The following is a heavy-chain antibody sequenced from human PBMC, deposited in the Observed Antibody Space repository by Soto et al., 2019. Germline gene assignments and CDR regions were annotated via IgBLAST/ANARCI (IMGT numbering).Heavy chain of an antibody. CDR2: TSGYDGNT. Sequence: SVKVSCKASGYIFINYGITWVRPAPGQGLEWMGWTSGYDGNTKYADNLQGRVTMTTDTSTTTAYMELRSVRSDDTAVYYCARDEVPAANWLDRWGQGTMVTVSS. V-gene: IGHV1-18*01. D-gene: IGHD2-2*01. CDR1: GYIFINYG. CDR3: ARDEVPAANWLDR. J-gene: IGHJ5*02.